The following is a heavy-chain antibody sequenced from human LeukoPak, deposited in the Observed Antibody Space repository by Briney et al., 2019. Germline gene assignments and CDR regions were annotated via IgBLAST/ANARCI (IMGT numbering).Heavy chain of an antibody. V-gene: IGHV4-39*01. CDR1: GGSISGSSYY. D-gene: IGHD2/OR15-2a*01. J-gene: IGHJ5*02. Sequence: PSETLSLTCTVSGGSISGSSYYWGWIRQPPGKGLEWIGSIYYSGSTYYNPSLKSRVTISVDTSKNQFSLKLNSVTATDTAVYFCARHSRGVTSAYYFWIDPWGQGTLVTVSS. CDR2: IYYSGST. CDR3: ARHSRGVTSAYYFWIDP.